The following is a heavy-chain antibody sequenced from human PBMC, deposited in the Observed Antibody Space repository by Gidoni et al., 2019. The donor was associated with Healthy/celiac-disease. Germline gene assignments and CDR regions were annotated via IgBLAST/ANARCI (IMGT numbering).Heavy chain of an antibody. D-gene: IGHD2-2*02. CDR3: ARDRCSSTSCYIYYYGMDV. V-gene: IGHV3-30*03. CDR1: GFTFSSYG. CDR2: ISYDGSNK. J-gene: IGHJ6*02. Sequence: QVQLVESGGGVVQPGRSLRLSCAASGFTFSSYGLHWVRQAPGTGLEWVAVISYDGSNKYYADSVKGRFTISRDNSKNTLYLQMNSLRAEDTAVYYCARDRCSSTSCYIYYYGMDVWGQGTTVTVSS.